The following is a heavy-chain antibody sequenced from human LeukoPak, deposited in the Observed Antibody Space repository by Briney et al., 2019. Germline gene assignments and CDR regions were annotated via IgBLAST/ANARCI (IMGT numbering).Heavy chain of an antibody. CDR1: GGTFSSYA. D-gene: IGHD1-26*01. CDR2: IIPILGIA. Sequence: ASVKVSCKASGGTFSSYAISWVRQAPGQGLEWMGRIIPILGIANYAQKFQGRVTITADKSTSTAYMELSSLRSEDTAVYYCARISSGSYPMRFDYWGQGTLVTVSS. J-gene: IGHJ4*02. CDR3: ARISSGSYPMRFDY. V-gene: IGHV1-69*04.